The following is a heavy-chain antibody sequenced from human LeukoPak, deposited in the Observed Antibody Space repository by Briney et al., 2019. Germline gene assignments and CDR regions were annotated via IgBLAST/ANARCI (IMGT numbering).Heavy chain of an antibody. V-gene: IGHV4-59*12. CDR1: GGSISSYY. J-gene: IGHJ4*02. Sequence: PSETLSLTCTVSGGSISSYYWSWIRQPPGKGLEWIGSIYYSGSTYYNPSLKGRVTISVDTSKNQFSLKLSSVTAADTAGYYRARRAEGELVDHWGQGTLVTVSS. CDR3: ARRAEGELVDH. CDR2: IYYSGST. D-gene: IGHD1-26*01.